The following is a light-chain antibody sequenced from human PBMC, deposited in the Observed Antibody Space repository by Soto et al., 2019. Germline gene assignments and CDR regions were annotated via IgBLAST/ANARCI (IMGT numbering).Light chain of an antibody. CDR2: GAS. V-gene: IGKV3D-15*01. CDR1: QSVSSN. Sequence: EIVMTQSPATLSVSPGERATLSCRASQSVSSNLAWYQQKPGQAPRLLIYGASSRATGIPDRFSGSGSGTDFTLTISSLQPEDFATYYCQQFNNYITFGQGTRLEIK. J-gene: IGKJ5*01. CDR3: QQFNNYIT.